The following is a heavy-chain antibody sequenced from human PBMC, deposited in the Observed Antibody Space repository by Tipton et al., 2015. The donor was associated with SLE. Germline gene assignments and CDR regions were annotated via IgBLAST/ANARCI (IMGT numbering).Heavy chain of an antibody. CDR3: AKDLYFHSSGWADDFDI. V-gene: IGHV3-23*01. D-gene: IGHD6-19*01. J-gene: IGHJ3*02. Sequence: SLRLSCAASGFTFSSYAMSWVRQAPGEGREWVSAIRGCGWRTYYADSVKGRFTISRDKSKNTLYLQMNSLRAEDTAVYYCAKDLYFHSSGWADDFDIWGQGTMVTVSS. CDR1: GFTFSSYA. CDR2: IRGCGWRT.